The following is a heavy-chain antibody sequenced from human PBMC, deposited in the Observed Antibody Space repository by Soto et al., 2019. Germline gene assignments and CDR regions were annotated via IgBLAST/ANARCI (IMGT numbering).Heavy chain of an antibody. Sequence: QITLKESGPPLVEPTQTLTLTCTFSGFSLSTSGVGVGWIRQPPGKALEWLVLIYGVDDKRYSPSLKTRLTVTKHTSETQVLLTLNNMDPVDTATYYGVHGIPGTWYFAYWGQGTLVTVSS. CDR1: GFSLSTSGVG. J-gene: IGHJ4*02. V-gene: IGHV2-5*02. D-gene: IGHD3-9*01. CDR2: IYGVDDK. CDR3: VHGIPGTWYFAY.